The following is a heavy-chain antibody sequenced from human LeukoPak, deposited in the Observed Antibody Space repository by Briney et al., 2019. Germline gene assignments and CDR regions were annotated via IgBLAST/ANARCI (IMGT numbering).Heavy chain of an antibody. CDR2: IYYSGSA. D-gene: IGHD6-6*01. Sequence: PSETLSLTCTVSSGSISTFYWNWIRQPPGKGLEWIGYIYYSGSANYNPSLRSRVTILVDTSKIQFSLKLTSVTAADTAVYYCARGRFGSSSSFDYWGQGNLVTVSS. CDR1: SGSISTFY. J-gene: IGHJ4*02. CDR3: ARGRFGSSSSFDY. V-gene: IGHV4-59*01.